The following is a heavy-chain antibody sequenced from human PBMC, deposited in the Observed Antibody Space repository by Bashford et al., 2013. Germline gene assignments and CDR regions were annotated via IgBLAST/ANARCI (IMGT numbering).Heavy chain of an antibody. V-gene: IGHV3-23*01. J-gene: IGHJ4*02. Sequence: VRQAPGKGLEWVSAISGSGGSTYYADSVKGRFTISRDNSKNTLYLQMNSLRAEDTAVYYCAKDPTIAVAGTVDYWGQGTLVTVSS. D-gene: IGHD6-19*01. CDR3: AKDPTIAVAGTVDY. CDR2: ISGSGGST.